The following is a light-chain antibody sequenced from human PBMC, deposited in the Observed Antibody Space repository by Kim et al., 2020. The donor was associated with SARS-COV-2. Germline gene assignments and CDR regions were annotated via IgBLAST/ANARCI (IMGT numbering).Light chain of an antibody. CDR1: QSVSSN. CDR2: GAS. V-gene: IGKV3D-15*01. J-gene: IGKJ5*01. Sequence: VSPGERATLSCRASQSVSSNLAWYQQKPGQAPGLLIYGASTRATGIPARFSGSGSGTEFTLTISSLQSEDFAVYYCQQYNNWPITFGQGTRLEIK. CDR3: QQYNNWPIT.